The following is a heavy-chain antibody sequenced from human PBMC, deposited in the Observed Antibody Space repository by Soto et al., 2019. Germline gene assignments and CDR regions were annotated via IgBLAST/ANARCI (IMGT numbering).Heavy chain of an antibody. D-gene: IGHD2-15*01. J-gene: IGHJ4*02. CDR1: GGSIYRSGYY. CDR3: GKVLVGATGHTDSDS. Sequence: SETLSLTCTVSGGSIYRSGYYWGWLRQPPGRGLEWIGNIDYNGVTYSNPSLKSRVTISRDTSKNQFSLKLTSVTAADTALYYCGKVLVGATGHTDSDSWGPGTLGTVS. CDR2: IDYNGVT. V-gene: IGHV4-39*01.